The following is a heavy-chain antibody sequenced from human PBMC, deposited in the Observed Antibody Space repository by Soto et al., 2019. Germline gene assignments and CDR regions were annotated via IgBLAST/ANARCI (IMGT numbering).Heavy chain of an antibody. D-gene: IGHD3-22*01. J-gene: IGHJ4*02. V-gene: IGHV3-23*01. CDR2: VSKGGDST. CDR3: AKSGNSKDRSGYYYFDH. Sequence: LRLSGGASGFTFSSYAINWVRQTPVKGLEWVSSVSKGGDSTNYAESVTGRFTISRDNSKNTVSLQMNSLRVEDTARYYCAKSGNSKDRSGYYYFDHWGQGMLVTVSS. CDR1: GFTFSSYA.